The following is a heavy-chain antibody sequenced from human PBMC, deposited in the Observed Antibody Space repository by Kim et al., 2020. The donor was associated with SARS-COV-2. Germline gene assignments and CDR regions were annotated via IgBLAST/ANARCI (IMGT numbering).Heavy chain of an antibody. D-gene: IGHD3-3*01. CDR2: NSSYI. J-gene: IGHJ4*02. CDR3: ARDFGDY. V-gene: IGHV3-21*01. Sequence: NSSYIYYADSVKGRFTISRDNAKNSLYLQMNSMRAEDTAVYYCARDFGDYWGQGTLVTVSS.